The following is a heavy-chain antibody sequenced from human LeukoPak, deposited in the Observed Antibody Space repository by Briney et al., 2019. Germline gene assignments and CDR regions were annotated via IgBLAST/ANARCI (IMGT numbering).Heavy chain of an antibody. V-gene: IGHV4-59*01. CDR3: ARHSGYSGYNYD. D-gene: IGHD5-12*01. CDR2: IYYSGST. CDR1: GGSISSYY. J-gene: IGHJ4*02. Sequence: PSETLSLTCTVSGGSISSYYWSWIRQPPGKGLEWIGYIYYSGSTNYNPSLKSRVTISVDTSKNQFSLKLSSVTAADTAVYYCARHSGYSGYNYDWSQGTLVTVSS.